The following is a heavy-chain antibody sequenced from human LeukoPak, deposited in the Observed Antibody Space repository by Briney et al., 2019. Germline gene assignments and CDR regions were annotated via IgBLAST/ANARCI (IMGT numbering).Heavy chain of an antibody. J-gene: IGHJ4*02. CDR2: IYTSGST. Sequence: PSETLSLTCTVSGGSISSGSYYWSWIRQPAGKGLEWIGRIYTSGSTNYNPSLKSRVTISVDTSKNQFSLKLSSVTAADTAVYYCARDLKWSYGTEYWGQGTLVTVSS. D-gene: IGHD1-26*01. V-gene: IGHV4-61*02. CDR3: ARDLKWSYGTEY. CDR1: GGSISSGSYY.